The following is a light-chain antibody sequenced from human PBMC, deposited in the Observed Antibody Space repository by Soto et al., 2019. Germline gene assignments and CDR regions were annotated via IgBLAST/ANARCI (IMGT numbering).Light chain of an antibody. CDR3: AAWVDSVTGQV. V-gene: IGLV1-44*01. J-gene: IGLJ3*02. CDR1: RSNIGSNS. CDR2: SSN. Sequence: QSVLTQPPSASGTPGQRVTISCSGSRSNIGSNSVNWYQQFPGTAPKLLIYSSNQRPSGVPDRFSGSKSGTSGSLAISGLQSEDEADYYCAAWVDSVTGQVFGGGTKLTVL.